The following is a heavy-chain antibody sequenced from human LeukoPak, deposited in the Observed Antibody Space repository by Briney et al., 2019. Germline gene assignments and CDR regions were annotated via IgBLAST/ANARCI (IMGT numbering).Heavy chain of an antibody. J-gene: IGHJ5*02. CDR3: ASQPSTTVTTLGA. Sequence: ASVKVSCKASGGTFSSYAISWVRQAPGQGLEWMGGIIPIFGTANYAQKFQGRVTITADESTSTAYVELSSLRSEDTAVYYCASQPSTTVTTLGAWGQGTLVTVSS. V-gene: IGHV1-69*13. D-gene: IGHD4-17*01. CDR1: GGTFSSYA. CDR2: IIPIFGTA.